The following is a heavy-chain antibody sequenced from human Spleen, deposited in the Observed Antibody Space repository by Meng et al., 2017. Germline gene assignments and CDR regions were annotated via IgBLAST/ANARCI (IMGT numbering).Heavy chain of an antibody. CDR1: GGSTTSTSYY. V-gene: IGHV4-39*01. CDR3: ARRVHDGSGHHYFDY. D-gene: IGHD3-22*01. Sequence: QPQLEESGPALVKPSETLCVACTVSGGSTTSTSYYWDWIRQSPAKGLEWIGTIGYSGTIVYNPSLSSRVTMTLDTSKNQFSLKLSSVTAPDTAVYYCARRVHDGSGHHYFDYWGQGILVTVSS. CDR2: IGYSGTI. J-gene: IGHJ4*02.